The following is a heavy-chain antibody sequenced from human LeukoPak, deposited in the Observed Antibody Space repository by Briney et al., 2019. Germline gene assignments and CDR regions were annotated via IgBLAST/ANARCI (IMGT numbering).Heavy chain of an antibody. D-gene: IGHD3-9*01. V-gene: IGHV4-59*08. J-gene: IGHJ4*02. CDR1: GGSISSYY. CDR3: ARQTPTISFDY. Sequence: SETLSLTCTVSGGSISSYYWSWIRQPPGKGLEWIGYIYYSGSTNYNPSLKSQVTISVDTSKNQFSLKLSSVTAADTAVYYCARQTPTISFDYWGQGTLVTVSS. CDR2: IYYSGST.